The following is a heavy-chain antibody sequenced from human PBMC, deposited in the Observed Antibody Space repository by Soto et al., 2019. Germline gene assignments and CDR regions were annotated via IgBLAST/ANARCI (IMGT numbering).Heavy chain of an antibody. CDR3: ARGGGTAVTPNWFDP. V-gene: IGHV3-53*01. J-gene: IGHJ5*02. CDR1: GFTVSSNY. Sequence: EVQLVESGGGLIQPGGSLRLSCAASGFTVSSNYMTWVRQAPGKGREWVSLIYVGGSTYYADSVKGRFTISRDNSKNTLSLQANSLRVEDTAVYYCARGGGTAVTPNWFDPWGQGTLVTVSS. CDR2: IYVGGST. D-gene: IGHD4-17*01.